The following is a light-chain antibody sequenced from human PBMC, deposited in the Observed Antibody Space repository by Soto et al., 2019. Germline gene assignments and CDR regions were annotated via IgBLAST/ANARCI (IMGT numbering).Light chain of an antibody. Sequence: QSALTQPPSASGSPGQSVTISCTGTSSDVGAYKYVSLYQQYPGKAPKLMIYEVSKRPSGVPDRFSGSKSGNTAFLTVFGLQAEDEADYYCTSYVGSDILVFGGGTQLTVL. V-gene: IGLV2-8*01. J-gene: IGLJ3*02. CDR2: EVS. CDR3: TSYVGSDILV. CDR1: SSDVGAYKY.